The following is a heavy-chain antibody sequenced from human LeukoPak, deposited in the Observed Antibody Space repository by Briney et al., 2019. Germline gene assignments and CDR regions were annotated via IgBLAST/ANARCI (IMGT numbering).Heavy chain of an antibody. CDR3: ARDSALDSIVVVVAAYSPSDY. Sequence: ASVKVSCKASGYTFTGYYMHWVRQAPGQGLEWRGWIKPKSGCTNYAQKVQGRVTMTRDTSLSTAYMELSRLRSDDTAVYYCARDSALDSIVVVVAAYSPSDYWGQGTLVTVSS. V-gene: IGHV1-2*02. D-gene: IGHD2-15*01. CDR2: IKPKSGCT. J-gene: IGHJ4*02. CDR1: GYTFTGYY.